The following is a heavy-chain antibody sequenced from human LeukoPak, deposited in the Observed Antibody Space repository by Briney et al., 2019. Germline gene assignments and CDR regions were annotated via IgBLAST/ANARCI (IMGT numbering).Heavy chain of an antibody. V-gene: IGHV3-30*03. J-gene: IGHJ4*02. CDR3: ARVGVGAAAADPNFDY. Sequence: PGGSLRLSCAASGFTFSSYGMHWVRQAPGKGLEWVAVISYDGSNKYYADSVKGRFTISRDNAKNSLYLQMNSLRAEDTAVYYCARVGVGAAAADPNFDYWGQGTLVTVSS. CDR1: GFTFSSYG. D-gene: IGHD6-13*01. CDR2: ISYDGSNK.